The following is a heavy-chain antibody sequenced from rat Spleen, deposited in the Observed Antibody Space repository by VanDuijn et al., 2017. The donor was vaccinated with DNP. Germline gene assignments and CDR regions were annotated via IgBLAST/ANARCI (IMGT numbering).Heavy chain of an antibody. CDR2: INSAGNT. J-gene: IGHJ2*01. Sequence: VQLTESGPGLVQPSETLSLTCSVTGYSITRSYRWNWIRKFPGNKLEWMGYINSAGNTHYNPSLKSRISITRDTSKNQFFLQVNSVTTEDTATYYCARMHYGCDNWGQGVMVTVSS. CDR3: ARMHYGCDN. D-gene: IGHD1-11*01. V-gene: IGHV3-3*01. CDR1: GYSITRSYR.